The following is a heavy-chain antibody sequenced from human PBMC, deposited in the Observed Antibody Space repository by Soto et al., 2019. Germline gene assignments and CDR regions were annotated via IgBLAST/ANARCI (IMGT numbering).Heavy chain of an antibody. V-gene: IGHV4-61*01. CDR3: ARDSVDSSGSIFDY. CDR1: GGSVSSGSYY. J-gene: IGHJ4*02. Sequence: SETLSLTCTVSGGSVSSGSYYWSWIRQPPGKGLEWIGYIYYSGSTNYNPSLKSRVTISVDTSKNQFSLKLSSVTAADTAVYYCARDSVDSSGSIFDYWGQGTLVTVSS. D-gene: IGHD6-19*01. CDR2: IYYSGST.